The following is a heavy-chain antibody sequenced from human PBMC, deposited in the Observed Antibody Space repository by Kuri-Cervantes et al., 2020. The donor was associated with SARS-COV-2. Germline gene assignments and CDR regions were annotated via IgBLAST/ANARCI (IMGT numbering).Heavy chain of an antibody. CDR1: EFRLGYSN. Sequence: GESRKISCAASEFRLGYSNMNWVRQAPGKGLEWVSTITAGGGTYYGDSVRGRLTISRDNAKNILFLQMNSLRAEDTAVYYCARERYSSGSAFDIWGQGTMVTVSS. J-gene: IGHJ3*02. V-gene: IGHV3-23*01. D-gene: IGHD6-19*01. CDR3: ARERYSSGSAFDI. CDR2: ITAGGGT.